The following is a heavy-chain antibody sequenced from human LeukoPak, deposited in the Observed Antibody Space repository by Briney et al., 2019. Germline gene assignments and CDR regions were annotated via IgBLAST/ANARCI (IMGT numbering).Heavy chain of an antibody. CDR2: INPDSGVT. J-gene: IGHJ3*02. CDR3: ARDGTFDI. V-gene: IGHV1-2*02. D-gene: IGHD2-15*01. Sequence: ASVTVSCKASGYTFTDYYMHGVRQPPAQGLEWMGWINPDSGVTNYLQKFQGRVTMTRDTSSSTAYMELIRLRSDDTAVYYCARDGTFDIWGQGTMVTVSS. CDR1: GYTFTDYY.